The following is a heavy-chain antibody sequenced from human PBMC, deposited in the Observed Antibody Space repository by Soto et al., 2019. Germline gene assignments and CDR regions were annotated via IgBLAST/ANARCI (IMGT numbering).Heavy chain of an antibody. CDR1: GFTFSSYA. Sequence: GALGLTCSASGFTFSSYAMSWVRQAPGKGLEWVSAISGSGGSTYYADSVKGRFTISRDNSKNTLYLQMNSLRAEDTAVYYCAKSLLLGSSGRTTYYYYYGMDVWGQGTKVTVYS. D-gene: IGHD6-19*01. V-gene: IGHV3-23*01. CDR3: AKSLLLGSSGRTTYYYYYGMDV. CDR2: ISGSGGST. J-gene: IGHJ6*02.